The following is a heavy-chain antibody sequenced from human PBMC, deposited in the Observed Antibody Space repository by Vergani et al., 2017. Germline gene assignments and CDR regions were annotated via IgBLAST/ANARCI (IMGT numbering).Heavy chain of an antibody. CDR1: GYTFTNYA. CDR3: VRTQSECCTGGSCYSGWFDP. J-gene: IGHJ5*02. D-gene: IGHD2-15*01. V-gene: IGHV7-4-1*02. Sequence: QVQLVQSGSEVKKPGASVKVSCRASGYTFTNYALNWVRQAPGQGLEWMGWINSNSGNPTYAQGFKGRFVFSLDSSVSTSYLKINSLQPEDTTVYYCVRTQSECCTGGSCYSGWFDPWGHGTLVTVSS. CDR2: INSNSGNP.